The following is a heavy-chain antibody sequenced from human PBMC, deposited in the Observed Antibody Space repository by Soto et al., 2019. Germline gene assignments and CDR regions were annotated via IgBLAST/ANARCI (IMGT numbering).Heavy chain of an antibody. D-gene: IGHD2-15*01. CDR2: INSDGSST. CDR1: GFTLSSYW. V-gene: IGHV3-74*01. CDR3: ARGSGGNAALDY. J-gene: IGHJ4*02. Sequence: EVQLVESGGGLVQPGGSLRLSCAASGFTLSSYWMHWVRQVPGKGLVWVSRINSDGSSTTYADTVKGRFTISRDNAKHTLYLQMNGLGAEETAVYYCARGSGGNAALDYWGQGTQVTVSS.